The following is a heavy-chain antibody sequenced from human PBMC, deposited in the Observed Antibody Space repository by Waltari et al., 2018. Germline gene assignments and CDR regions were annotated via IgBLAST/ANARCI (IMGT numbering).Heavy chain of an antibody. V-gene: IGHV3-7*03. CDR1: GFNLRSYW. Sequence: LVESGGDLVRPGGSLRLSCAASGFNLRSYWMSWVRQAPGKGMEWGAKISYEGRAQWYEDSGSGRLTVARDNAKNSLYLEMNNVRVDDTAVYYCARGSAYYVRVWDLWGPGTLVTVSS. D-gene: IGHD3-16*01. J-gene: IGHJ4*01. CDR3: ARGSAYYVRVWDL. CDR2: ISYEGRAQ.